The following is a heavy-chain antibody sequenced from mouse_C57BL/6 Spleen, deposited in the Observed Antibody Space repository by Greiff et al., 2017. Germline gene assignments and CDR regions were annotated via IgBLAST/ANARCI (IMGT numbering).Heavy chain of an antibody. Sequence: ESGPELVKPGASVKISCKASGYAFSSSWMNWVKQRPGKGLEWIGRIYPGDGDTNYNGKFKGKATLTADKSSSTAYMQLSSLTSEDSAVYFCARWGDEDYWGQGTTLTVSS. V-gene: IGHV1-82*01. CDR1: GYAFSSSW. J-gene: IGHJ2*01. D-gene: IGHD3-3*01. CDR3: ARWGDEDY. CDR2: IYPGDGDT.